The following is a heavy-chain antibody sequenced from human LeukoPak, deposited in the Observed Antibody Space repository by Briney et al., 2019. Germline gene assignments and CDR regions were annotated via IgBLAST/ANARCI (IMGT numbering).Heavy chain of an antibody. J-gene: IGHJ5*02. V-gene: IGHV3-33*01. Sequence: PGGSLRLSCAASGFTFSSYGMHWVRQAPGKGLEWVAVIWYDGSNKYYADSVKGRFTISRDNSKNTLYLQMNSLRAEDTAVYYCARKGVAGPWDSSGVFDPWGQGTLVTVSS. CDR1: GFTFSSYG. CDR3: ARKGVAGPWDSSGVFDP. D-gene: IGHD3-10*01. CDR2: IWYDGSNK.